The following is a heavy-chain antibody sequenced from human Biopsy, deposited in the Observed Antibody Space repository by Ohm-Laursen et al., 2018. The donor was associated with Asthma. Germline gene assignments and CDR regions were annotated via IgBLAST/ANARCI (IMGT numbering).Heavy chain of an antibody. CDR1: GYILTDLS. V-gene: IGHV1-24*01. CDR3: ASDFPKDYVRYNFQF. D-gene: IGHD4-17*01. Sequence: GASVKVSCKISGYILTDLSMHWVRQAPGQGLEWMGGHDPEEGGTVNAWRFQGRVTMTEDTSTDTAYMELSSLSSDDTAVYYCASDFPKDYVRYNFQFWGQGTLVTVSS. CDR2: HDPEEGGT. J-gene: IGHJ4*02.